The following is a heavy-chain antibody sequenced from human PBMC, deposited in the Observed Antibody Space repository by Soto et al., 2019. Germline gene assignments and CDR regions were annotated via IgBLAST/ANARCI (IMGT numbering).Heavy chain of an antibody. CDR2: ISYDGSNK. V-gene: IGHV3-30*18. Sequence: QVQLVESGGGVVQPGRSLRLSCAASGFTFSSYGMHWVRQAPGKGLEWVAVISYDGSNKYYADSVKGRFTISRDNSKNTLYLQMTSLRAEDTAVYYCAKDSRRTTDAARYYYGMDVWGQGTTVTVSS. CDR3: AKDSRRTTDAARYYYGMDV. D-gene: IGHD6-25*01. CDR1: GFTFSSYG. J-gene: IGHJ6*02.